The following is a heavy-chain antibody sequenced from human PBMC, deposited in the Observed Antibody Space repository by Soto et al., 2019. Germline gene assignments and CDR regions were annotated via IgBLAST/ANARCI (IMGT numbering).Heavy chain of an antibody. CDR1: GGTFSSYA. V-gene: IGHV1-69*06. D-gene: IGHD6-19*01. J-gene: IGHJ6*02. Sequence: QVQLVQSGAEVKKPGFSVKVSCKASGGTFSSYAITWVRQAPGQGLEWMGGIIPISTTTDYAQKFQGRVTITADKSTSTAFLELSRLTSEATAVYYCARVAGYYYAMDVWSQGTKVTVSS. CDR3: ARVAGYYYAMDV. CDR2: IIPISTTT.